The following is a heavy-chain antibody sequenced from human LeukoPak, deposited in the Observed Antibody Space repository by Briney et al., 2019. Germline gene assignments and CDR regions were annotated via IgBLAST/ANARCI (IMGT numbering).Heavy chain of an antibody. D-gene: IGHD4-11*01. V-gene: IGHV3-11*01. CDR1: GFTFSDYY. CDR2: ISNSGGTI. Sequence: PGGSLRLSCAASGFTFSDYYMTWIRQAPGKGLEWVSYISNSGGTIYYTDSVKGRFTIPRDNAKNSLYLQMNSLRAEDTAVYYCARRYSNSFDYWGQGTLVTVSS. CDR3: ARRYSNSFDY. J-gene: IGHJ4*02.